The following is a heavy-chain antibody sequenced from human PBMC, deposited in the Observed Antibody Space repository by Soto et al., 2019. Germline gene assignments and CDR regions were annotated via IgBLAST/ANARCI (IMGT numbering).Heavy chain of an antibody. Sequence: EVQLLESGGNLVQPGGSLRLSCAASGFTFSNYGMNWVRQAPGKGLEWVSAISGGGTSPHYADSVKGRFTISRDKSKNTLYLQMSTLRADETALYYCAKSGIVATMRTFSWFDSWGQGTLVTVSS. CDR3: AKSGIVATMRTFSWFDS. CDR2: ISGGGTSP. V-gene: IGHV3-23*01. CDR1: GFTFSNYG. D-gene: IGHD2-2*01. J-gene: IGHJ5*01.